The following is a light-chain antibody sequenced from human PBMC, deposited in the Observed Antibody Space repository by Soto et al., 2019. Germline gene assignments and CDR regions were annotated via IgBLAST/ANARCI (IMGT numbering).Light chain of an antibody. J-gene: IGKJ5*01. CDR2: AAS. V-gene: IGKV1-9*01. CDR3: QQLNSYPRT. Sequence: DIQLTQSPSFLSASVGDRVTITCRARQGISSYLAWDQQKPGKAPKLLIYAASTLQSGVPSRFSGSGSGTEFTLTISSLQPEDCATYYCQQLNSYPRTFGQGTRLEIK. CDR1: QGISSY.